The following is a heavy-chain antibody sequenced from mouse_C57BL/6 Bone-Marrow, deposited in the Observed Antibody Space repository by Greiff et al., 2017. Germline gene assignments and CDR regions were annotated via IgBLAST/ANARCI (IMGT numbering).Heavy chain of an antibody. J-gene: IGHJ4*01. V-gene: IGHV1-80*01. CDR3: ASLLWLRYYAMDY. Sequence: QVQLKESGAELVKPGASVKISCKASGYAFSSYWMNWVKQRPGKGLEWIGQIYPGDGDTNYNGKFKGKGTLTADKSSSTAYMQLSSLTSEDTAVYFCASLLWLRYYAMDYWGQGTSVTVSS. D-gene: IGHD2-2*01. CDR1: GYAFSSYW. CDR2: IYPGDGDT.